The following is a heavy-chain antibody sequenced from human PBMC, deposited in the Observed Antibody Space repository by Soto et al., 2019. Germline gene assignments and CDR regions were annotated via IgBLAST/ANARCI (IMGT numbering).Heavy chain of an antibody. J-gene: IGHJ4*02. Sequence: QITLKESGPTLVKPTQTLTLTCTFSGFSLSTSGVGVGWIRQPPGKALEWLALIYWDDDKRYSPSLKSRLTIXKXXSKNQVVLTMTNMDPVDTATYYCAHSIAVARAFDYWGQGTLVTVSS. CDR1: GFSLSTSGVG. D-gene: IGHD6-19*01. V-gene: IGHV2-5*02. CDR3: AHSIAVARAFDY. CDR2: IYWDDDK.